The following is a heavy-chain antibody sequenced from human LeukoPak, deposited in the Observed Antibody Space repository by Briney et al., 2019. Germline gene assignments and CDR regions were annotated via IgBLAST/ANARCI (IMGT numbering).Heavy chain of an antibody. D-gene: IGHD3-22*01. J-gene: IGHJ6*03. Sequence: PSETLSLTCTVSGASISTYYWSWVRQPPGKGLGWIGYIYYSGSTNYNPSLKSRVTILVDTSKNQFSLKLSSLTAADTAVNYCSGSNYYDSSGYFSIMDVWGKGTTVTVSS. CDR2: IYYSGST. V-gene: IGHV4-59*01. CDR3: SGSNYYDSSGYFSIMDV. CDR1: GASISTYY.